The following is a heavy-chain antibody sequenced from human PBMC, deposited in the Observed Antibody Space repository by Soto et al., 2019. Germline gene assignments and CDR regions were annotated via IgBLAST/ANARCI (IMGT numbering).Heavy chain of an antibody. V-gene: IGHV3-7*01. D-gene: IGHD5-18*01. CDR3: ARDEYSYGYSDY. J-gene: IGHJ4*02. CDR2: VKQDGSEE. Sequence: GGSLRLSCAASGYSISTYWMSWVRQAPGKGLEWVANVKQDGSEEYYVDSVKGRFTISRDNAKNSLYLQMNSLRAEDTAVYYCARDEYSYGYSDYWGQGTLVTVSS. CDR1: GYSISTYW.